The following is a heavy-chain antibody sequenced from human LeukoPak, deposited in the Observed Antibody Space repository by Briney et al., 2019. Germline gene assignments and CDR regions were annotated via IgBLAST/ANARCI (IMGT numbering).Heavy chain of an antibody. CDR2: ISGSGGST. CDR1: GFTFSSYA. V-gene: IGHV3-23*01. CDR3: AKYGSGSYQPFDY. J-gene: IGHJ4*02. D-gene: IGHD3-10*01. Sequence: GGSLRLSCAASGFTFSSYAMSWVRQAPGKGLEWVSAISGSGGSTHYADSVKGRFTISRDNSKNTLYLQMNSLRAEDTAVYYCAKYGSGSYQPFDYWGQGTLVTVSS.